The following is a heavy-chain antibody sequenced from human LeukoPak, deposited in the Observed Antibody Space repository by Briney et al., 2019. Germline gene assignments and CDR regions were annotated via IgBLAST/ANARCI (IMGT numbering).Heavy chain of an antibody. CDR2: ISSSGSTI. D-gene: IGHD5-24*01. CDR3: ARARRRDDAFDI. Sequence: GGSLRLSCAASGFTFSSYEMNWVRQAPGKGLEWVSYISSSGSTIYYADSVKGRFTISRDNAKNSLYLQMNGLRAEDTAVYYCARARRRDDAFDIWGQGTMVTVSS. J-gene: IGHJ3*02. CDR1: GFTFSSYE. V-gene: IGHV3-48*03.